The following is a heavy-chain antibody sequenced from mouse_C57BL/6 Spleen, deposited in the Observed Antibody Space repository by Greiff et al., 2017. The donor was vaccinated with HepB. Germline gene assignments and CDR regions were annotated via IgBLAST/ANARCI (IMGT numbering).Heavy chain of an antibody. V-gene: IGHV1-63*01. CDR3: AREAQATYGTRDY. CDR2: IYPGGGYT. Sequence: VQLQQSGAELVRPGTSVKMSCKASGYTFTNYWIGWAKQRPGHGLEWIGDIYPGGGYTNYNEKFKGKATLTADKSSSTAYMQFSSLTSEDSAIYDCAREAQATYGTRDYWGQGASVTVSS. CDR1: GYTFTNYW. D-gene: IGHD3-2*02. J-gene: IGHJ4*01.